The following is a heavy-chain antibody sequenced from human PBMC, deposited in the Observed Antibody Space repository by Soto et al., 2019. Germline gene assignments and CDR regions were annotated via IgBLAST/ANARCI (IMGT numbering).Heavy chain of an antibody. CDR3: ARVDGGSYYFHYYYGMDV. CDR1: GGSFSGYY. J-gene: IGHJ6*01. Sequence: SETLSLTCAVYGGSFSGYYWSLIRQPPGKGLEWIGEINHSGSTNYNPSLKSRVTISVDTSKNQFSLKLSSVTAADTAVYYCARVDGGSYYFHYYYGMDVWGQGTTVTVS. V-gene: IGHV4-34*01. CDR2: INHSGST. D-gene: IGHD1-26*01.